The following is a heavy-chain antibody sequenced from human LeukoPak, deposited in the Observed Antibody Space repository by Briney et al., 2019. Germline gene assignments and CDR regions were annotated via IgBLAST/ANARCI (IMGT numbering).Heavy chain of an antibody. V-gene: IGHV3-48*03. CDR2: ISGGGNTI. CDR1: GFTFSNYE. Sequence: PGGSLRLSWAASGFTFSNYELNWVRQAPGKGLEWVSYISGGGNTIYYADSVKGRFTISRDNAKNSLYLQMNSLRAEDTAVYYRASRNRRDGYNYFEYWGQGTLVTVSS. J-gene: IGHJ4*02. D-gene: IGHD5-24*01. CDR3: ASRNRRDGYNYFEY.